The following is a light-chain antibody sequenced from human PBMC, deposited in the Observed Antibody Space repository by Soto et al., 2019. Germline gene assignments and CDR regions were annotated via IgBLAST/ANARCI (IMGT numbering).Light chain of an antibody. CDR3: CSYAGREV. J-gene: IGLJ2*01. V-gene: IGLV2-23*01. CDR2: EGS. CDR1: SSDVGSYNL. Sequence: QSVLTQPAAVSGSPGQSITISCTGTSSDVGSYNLVSWYQQHTGKAPKLMIYEGSKRPSGVSNRFSGSKSGNTASLTSSGLKAEDEADYYCCSYAGREVFGGGTQLAVL.